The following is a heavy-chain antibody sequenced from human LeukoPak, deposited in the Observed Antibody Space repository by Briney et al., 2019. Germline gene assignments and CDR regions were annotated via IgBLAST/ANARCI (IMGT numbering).Heavy chain of an antibody. J-gene: IGHJ4*02. V-gene: IGHV4-59*01. CDR3: PREYAHYDILPGYSPEYYFDY. CDR2: IYYSGST. D-gene: IGHD3-9*01. CDR1: GGSISSYY. Sequence: SETLSLTCTVSGGSISSYYWSWIRQPPGTGLERIGYIYYSGSTNYNPSLKSRVTISVDTSKNQFSLKLSSVTAAATAVYYCPREYAHYDILPGYSPEYYFDYWGQGTLVTVSS.